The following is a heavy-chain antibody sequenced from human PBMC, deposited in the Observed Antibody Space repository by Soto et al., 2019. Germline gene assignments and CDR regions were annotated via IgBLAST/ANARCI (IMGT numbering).Heavy chain of an antibody. V-gene: IGHV1-69*10. D-gene: IGHD6-19*01. CDR2: IIAVNGNA. CDR3: ARGIAVAGTQDY. Sequence: ASVKVSCKASGGTFSSYAISWVRQAPGQGLEWMGGIIAVNGNAKYSQKFQGRVTITTDTSASTAYMELSSLRSEDTAVYYCARGIAVAGTQDYWGQGTLVTVSS. CDR1: GGTFSSYA. J-gene: IGHJ4*02.